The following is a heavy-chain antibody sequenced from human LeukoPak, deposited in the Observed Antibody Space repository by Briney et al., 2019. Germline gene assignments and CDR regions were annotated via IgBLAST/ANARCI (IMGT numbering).Heavy chain of an antibody. CDR1: GFTFRSYA. D-gene: IGHD3-22*01. Sequence: PGGSLRLSCAASGFTFRSYAMSWVRQVPGKGLEWISAISGSAGSTYYADSVKGRFTISRDNSKNTLYLQMNSLRAEDTAVYYCAKDPHAYYYDSSGSTDYWGQGTLVTVSS. V-gene: IGHV3-23*01. CDR3: AKDPHAYYYDSSGSTDY. J-gene: IGHJ4*02. CDR2: ISGSAGST.